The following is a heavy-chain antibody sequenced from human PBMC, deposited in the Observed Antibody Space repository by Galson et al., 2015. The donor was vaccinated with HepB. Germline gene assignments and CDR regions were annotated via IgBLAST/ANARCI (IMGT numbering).Heavy chain of an antibody. J-gene: IGHJ5*02. V-gene: IGHV3-15*01. CDR3: TTPVEDGDYVWFDP. Sequence: SLRLSCAASGFTFSNAWMSWVRQAPGKGLEWVGRIKGKTDGGTTDYAAPVKGRFTISRDDSKNTLYLQMNSLKTEDTAVYYCTTPVEDGDYVWFDPWGQGTLVTVSS. CDR1: GFTFSNAW. D-gene: IGHD4-17*01. CDR2: IKGKTDGGTT.